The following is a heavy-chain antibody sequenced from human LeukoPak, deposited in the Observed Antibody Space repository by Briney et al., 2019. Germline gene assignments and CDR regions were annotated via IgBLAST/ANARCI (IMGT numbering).Heavy chain of an antibody. D-gene: IGHD7-27*01. Sequence: SETLSLTCTVSGGSISSSSYYWDWIRRPPGKGLEWIGEINHSGSTNYNPSLKSRVTISVDTSKNQFSLKLSSVTAADTAVYYCARGLTGDWFDYWGQGTLVTVSS. CDR1: GGSISSSSYY. CDR2: INHSGST. V-gene: IGHV4-39*07. CDR3: ARGLTGDWFDY. J-gene: IGHJ4*02.